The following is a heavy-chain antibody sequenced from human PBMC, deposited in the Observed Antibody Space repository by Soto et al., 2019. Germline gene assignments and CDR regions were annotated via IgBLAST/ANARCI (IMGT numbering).Heavy chain of an antibody. CDR1: GFTFDDYA. Sequence: EVQLVESGGGLVQPGRSLRLSCAASGFTFDDYAMHWVRQAPGKGLEWVSGISWNSGSSDYADSVKGRFTISRDNAKNSMYLKMDSRRGEYTALYYCAKEKGGGLGELHGWCQGTLVTVSS. J-gene: IGHJ4*02. D-gene: IGHD3-16*01. CDR2: ISWNSGSS. CDR3: AKEKGGGLGELHG. V-gene: IGHV3-9*01.